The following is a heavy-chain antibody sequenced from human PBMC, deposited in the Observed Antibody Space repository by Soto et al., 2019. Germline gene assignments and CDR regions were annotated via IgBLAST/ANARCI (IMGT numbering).Heavy chain of an antibody. CDR2: IIPIFGTA. CDR3: AREGPGPGSSGWYRSD. V-gene: IGHV1-69*01. J-gene: IGHJ4*02. D-gene: IGHD6-19*01. Sequence: QVQLVQSGAEVKKPGSSVKVSCKASGGTFSSYAISWVRQAPGQGLEWMGGIIPIFGTANYAQKFQGRVTITADESTSTDYMELSSLRSEDTAVYYCAREGPGPGSSGWYRSDWGQGTLVTVSS. CDR1: GGTFSSYA.